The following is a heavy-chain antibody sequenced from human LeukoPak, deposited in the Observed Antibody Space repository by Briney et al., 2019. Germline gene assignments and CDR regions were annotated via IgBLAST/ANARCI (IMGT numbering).Heavy chain of an antibody. CDR3: ARDQPDTAFDY. D-gene: IGHD5-18*01. Sequence: GGSLRLSCAASGFTFGTYTMNWVRQAPGKGLERVSSISISSTYRYYADSVKGRFTMSRDNAKNSLFLQMNSLRAEDTAVYYCARDQPDTAFDYWGQGTLVTVSS. J-gene: IGHJ4*02. CDR2: ISISSTYR. CDR1: GFTFGTYT. V-gene: IGHV3-21*01.